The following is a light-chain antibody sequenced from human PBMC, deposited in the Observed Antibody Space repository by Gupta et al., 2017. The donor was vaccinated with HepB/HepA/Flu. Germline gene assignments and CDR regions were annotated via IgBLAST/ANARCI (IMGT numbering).Light chain of an antibody. V-gene: IGKV3-15*01. Sequence: EIVMTQSPATLSVSPGERATLFCRASQTVGSDVAWYQQKPGQPPRPLIYDVSTRATGIPARFSGSGSGTEFTLTISSLQPEDSAIYHCQQYRGWPTFGQGTKVEIK. CDR3: QQYRGWPT. J-gene: IGKJ1*01. CDR1: QTVGSD. CDR2: DVS.